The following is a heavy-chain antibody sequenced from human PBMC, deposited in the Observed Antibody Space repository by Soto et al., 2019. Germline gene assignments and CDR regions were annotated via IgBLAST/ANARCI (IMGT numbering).Heavy chain of an antibody. Sequence: QVQLVQSGAEVKKPGASVKVSCKASGYTFTGYYMHWVRQAPGQGLEWMGWINPNSGGTNYAQKFQGWVTMTRDTSIRPAYMELGRLRSDDTAGYYCARVLGYCSSTRCYTGGGNYYYGMDVWGQGTTVTVSS. CDR1: GYTFTGYY. CDR3: ARVLGYCSSTRCYTGGGNYYYGMDV. D-gene: IGHD2-2*02. CDR2: INPNSGGT. V-gene: IGHV1-2*04. J-gene: IGHJ6*02.